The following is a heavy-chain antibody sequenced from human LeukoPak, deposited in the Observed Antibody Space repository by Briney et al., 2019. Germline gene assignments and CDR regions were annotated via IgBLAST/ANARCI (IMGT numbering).Heavy chain of an antibody. J-gene: IGHJ4*02. Sequence: PGGSLRLSCAASGFTFSSYWMHWVRQAPGKGLVWVSRINSDGSSTSYADSVKGRFTISRDNAKNTLYLQVNSLRAEDTAVYYCARDITVAGTEDYWGQGTLVTVSS. CDR2: INSDGSST. V-gene: IGHV3-74*01. D-gene: IGHD6-19*01. CDR1: GFTFSSYW. CDR3: ARDITVAGTEDY.